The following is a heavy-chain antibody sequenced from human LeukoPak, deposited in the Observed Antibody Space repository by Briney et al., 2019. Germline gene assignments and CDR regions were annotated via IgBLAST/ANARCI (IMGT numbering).Heavy chain of an antibody. CDR3: ARGSGSYFY. V-gene: IGHV4-59*01. Sequence: SETLSLTCTVSGGSISSYYWSWIRQPPGKGLEWIGYIYYSGSTNYNPSLKSRVTISVDTSKNQFSLKLSSVTAADTAAYYCARGSGSYFYWGQGTLVTVSS. D-gene: IGHD1-26*01. CDR1: GGSISSYY. CDR2: IYYSGST. J-gene: IGHJ4*02.